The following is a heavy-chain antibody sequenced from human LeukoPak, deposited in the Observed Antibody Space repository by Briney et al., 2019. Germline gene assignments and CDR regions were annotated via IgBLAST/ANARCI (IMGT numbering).Heavy chain of an antibody. Sequence: SQTLSLTCTVSGGSISSGSYYWSWIRQPAGKGLEWIGRIYTSGSTNYNPSLKSRVTMSVDTSKNQFSLKLSSVTAADTAVYYCARDKIYGDYDLDFDYWGQGTLVTVSS. CDR1: GGSISSGSYY. CDR2: IYTSGST. CDR3: ARDKIYGDYDLDFDY. D-gene: IGHD4-17*01. V-gene: IGHV4-61*02. J-gene: IGHJ4*02.